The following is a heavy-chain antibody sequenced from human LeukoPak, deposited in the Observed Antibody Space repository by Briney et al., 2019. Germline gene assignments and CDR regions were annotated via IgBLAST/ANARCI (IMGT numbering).Heavy chain of an antibody. CDR1: GGSFSGYY. Sequence: SETLSLTCAVYGGSFSGYYWSWIRQPPGKGLEWIGEINHSGSTNYNPSLKSRVTISVDTSKNQFSLKLSSVTAADTAVYYCARPKTYDYVWGSYRSNWFDPWGQGTLVTVYS. CDR2: INHSGST. V-gene: IGHV4-34*01. CDR3: ARPKTYDYVWGSYRSNWFDP. D-gene: IGHD3-16*02. J-gene: IGHJ5*02.